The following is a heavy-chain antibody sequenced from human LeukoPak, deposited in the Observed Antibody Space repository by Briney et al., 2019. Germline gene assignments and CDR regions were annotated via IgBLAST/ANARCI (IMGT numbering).Heavy chain of an antibody. CDR2: ISAYNGDT. V-gene: IGHV1-18*01. CDR3: ARQQCRGGSCYWGYYFDY. Sequence: ASVKVSCKASGYTFTSYAISWVRQAPGEGLEWMGWISAYNGDTDYAKKLQGRVTMTTDTSTNTAYKELRSLRSDDTAVFYCARQQCRGGSCYWGYYFDYWGQGTLVTVSS. D-gene: IGHD2-15*01. CDR1: GYTFTSYA. J-gene: IGHJ4*02.